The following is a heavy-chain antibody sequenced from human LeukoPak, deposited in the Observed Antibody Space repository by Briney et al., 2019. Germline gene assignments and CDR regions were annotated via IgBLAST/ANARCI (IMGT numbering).Heavy chain of an antibody. D-gene: IGHD6-19*01. CDR1: GGSFSGYY. CDR3: ARHYRGALAGTMGAFDI. J-gene: IGHJ3*02. Sequence: SETLSLTCAVYGGSFSGYYWSWIRQPPGKGLEWTGSIHYSGSTYYDASFKSRVTMSVDTSKNQFSLKLSSVTAADTAVYYCARHYRGALAGTMGAFDIWGQGTMVTVSS. CDR2: IHYSGST. V-gene: IGHV4-34*01.